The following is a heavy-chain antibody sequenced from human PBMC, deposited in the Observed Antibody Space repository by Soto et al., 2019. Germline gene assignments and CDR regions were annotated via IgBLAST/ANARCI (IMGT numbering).Heavy chain of an antibody. CDR2: IYYSGST. D-gene: IGHD2-15*01. Sequence: SETLSLTCTVSGGSISSSSYYWGWIRQPPGKGLEWIGSIYYSGSTYYNPSLKSRVTISVDTSKNQFSLKLSSVTAADTAVYYCARRDCSGGSCYSINNWFDPWGQGILVTVPS. J-gene: IGHJ5*02. CDR1: GGSISSSSYY. V-gene: IGHV4-39*01. CDR3: ARRDCSGGSCYSINNWFDP.